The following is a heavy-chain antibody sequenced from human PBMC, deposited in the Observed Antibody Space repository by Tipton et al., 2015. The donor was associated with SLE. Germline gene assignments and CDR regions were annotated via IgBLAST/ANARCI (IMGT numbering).Heavy chain of an antibody. Sequence: GLVKPSETLSLTCVVSGYSISSAYSWGWIRQPPGKGLEWLGSMSSSGATHSNPSLKSRVTLSVDTSKNHFSLALISVTAADTAVYYCARRTSGYAPDYWGQGTLVTVSS. CDR3: ARRTSGYAPDY. D-gene: IGHD5-12*01. V-gene: IGHV4-38-2*01. J-gene: IGHJ4*02. CDR1: GYSISSAYS. CDR2: MSSSGAT.